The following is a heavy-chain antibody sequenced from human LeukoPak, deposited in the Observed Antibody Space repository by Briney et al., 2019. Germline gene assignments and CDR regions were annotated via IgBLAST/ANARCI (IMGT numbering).Heavy chain of an antibody. CDR3: ARCRMVAPDY. CDR1: GYTFTVYY. D-gene: IGHD5-12*01. Sequence: ASVKVSCKASGYTFTVYYIHWVRRAPGQGLEWMGWINPNSGGTNYAQKFQGRVTMPRDTSISTAYMELSRLRSDDTAVYYCARCRMVAPDYWGQGTLVTVSS. J-gene: IGHJ4*02. V-gene: IGHV1-2*02. CDR2: INPNSGGT.